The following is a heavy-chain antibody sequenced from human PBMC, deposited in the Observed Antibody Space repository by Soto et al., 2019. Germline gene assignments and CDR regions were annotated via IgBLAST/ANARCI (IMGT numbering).Heavy chain of an antibody. J-gene: IGHJ4*02. Sequence: EEQLVESGGGLVQPGGSLRLSCAASGFTFSSYWMHWVRQAPGKGLVWVSRINPGGSITAYADSVKGRFTISRDNAKNTLYLHMNSLRGDDTAVYYCARVPTGKYGVWNYWGQGTLVTVAS. D-gene: IGHD2-8*01. CDR3: ARVPTGKYGVWNY. V-gene: IGHV3-74*01. CDR1: GFTFSSYW. CDR2: INPGGSIT.